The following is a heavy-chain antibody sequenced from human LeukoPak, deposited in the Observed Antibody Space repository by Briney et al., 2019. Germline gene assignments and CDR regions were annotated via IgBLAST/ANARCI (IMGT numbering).Heavy chain of an antibody. CDR2: FDPEDGET. D-gene: IGHD3-16*02. J-gene: IGHJ3*02. CDR1: GYTLTELS. V-gene: IGHV1-24*01. Sequence: ASVKVSCKVSGYTLTELSMHWVRQAPGKGLEWMGGFDPEDGETIYAQKFQGRVTMTEDTSTDTAYMELSSLRSEDTAVYYCATAPRSFDAFDIWGQGTMVTVSS. CDR3: ATAPRSFDAFDI.